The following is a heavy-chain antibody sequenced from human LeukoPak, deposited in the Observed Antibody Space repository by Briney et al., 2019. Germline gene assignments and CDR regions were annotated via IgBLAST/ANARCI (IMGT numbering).Heavy chain of an antibody. V-gene: IGHV5-51*01. CDR2: IYPGDSDT. CDR1: GYSFTSYW. J-gene: IGHJ5*02. CDR3: ARLRSLGAARPGWFDP. Sequence: GGSLQISCQGSGYSFTSYWIGWVRQMPGKGLEWMGIIYPGDSDTRYSPSFQGQVTISADKSISTAYLQWSSLKASDTAMYYCARLRSLGAARPGWFDPWGQGTLVTVSS. D-gene: IGHD6-6*01.